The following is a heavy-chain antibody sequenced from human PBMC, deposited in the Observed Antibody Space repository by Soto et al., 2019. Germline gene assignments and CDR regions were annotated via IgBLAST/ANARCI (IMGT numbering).Heavy chain of an antibody. D-gene: IGHD4-4*01. CDR2: LSGNGRTI. CDR1: GFPFSSYV. V-gene: IGHV3-23*01. CDR3: AIFKGAYSNYFDP. J-gene: IGHJ5*02. Sequence: TGGSLRLSCAASGFPFSSYVMNWIRQAPGKGPEWVSSLSGNGRTIYYAYSVKGRFTISRDNSKNTLYLQMKSLRVEDTAVYFCAIFKGAYSNYFDPWAPGTQVPVFS.